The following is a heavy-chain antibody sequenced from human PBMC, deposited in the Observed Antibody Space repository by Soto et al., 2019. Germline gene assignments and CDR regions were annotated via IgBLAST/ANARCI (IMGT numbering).Heavy chain of an antibody. D-gene: IGHD3-10*01. CDR2: IIPIFGTA. CDR1: GGTFSSYA. V-gene: IGHV1-69*13. J-gene: IGHJ4*02. Sequence: SVKVSCKASGGTFSSYAISWVRQAPGQGLEWMGGIIPIFGTANYAQKFQGRVTITADESTSTAYMELSSLRSEDTAVYYCATWYYYGSGSSTGYFDYWGQGTLVTVSS. CDR3: ATWYYYGSGSSTGYFDY.